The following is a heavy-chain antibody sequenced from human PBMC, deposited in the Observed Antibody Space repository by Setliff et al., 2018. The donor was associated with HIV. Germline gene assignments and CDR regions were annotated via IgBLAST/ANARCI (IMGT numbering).Heavy chain of an antibody. CDR3: AHSYCSSTSCYPHYYYYMDV. CDR1: GFSLSTRGVG. J-gene: IGHJ6*03. CDR2: IYWDDDK. Sequence: SGPTLVNPTQTLTLTCTFSGFSLSTRGVGVGWIRQPPGKALEWLALIYWDDDKRYSPSLESRLTITKHTSKNQVVLTMTNMDPVDTATYYCAHSYCSSTSCYPHYYYYMDVWGKGTTVTVSS. V-gene: IGHV2-5*02. D-gene: IGHD2-2*01.